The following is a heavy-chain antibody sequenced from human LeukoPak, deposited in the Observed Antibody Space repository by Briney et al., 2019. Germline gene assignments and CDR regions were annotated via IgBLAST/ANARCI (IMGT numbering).Heavy chain of an antibody. Sequence: ASVKVSCKASGYTFTSYGITWVRQAPGQGLEWVGWISAYNGNTNYAQNLQGRVTMTTDTSTSTAYMELRRLTSDDTAVYYCASSGEYCSSTSCYAQFDYWGQGTLVTVSS. CDR2: ISAYNGNT. CDR3: ASSGEYCSSTSCYAQFDY. D-gene: IGHD2-2*01. V-gene: IGHV1-18*01. J-gene: IGHJ4*02. CDR1: GYTFTSYG.